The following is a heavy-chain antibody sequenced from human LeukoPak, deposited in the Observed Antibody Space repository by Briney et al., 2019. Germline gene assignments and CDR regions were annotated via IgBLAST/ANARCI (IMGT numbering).Heavy chain of an antibody. D-gene: IGHD3-10*02. Sequence: SQTLSLTCTVSGGSISSGGYYWSWIRQHPRKGLEWIGYIYYSGSTYYNPSLKSRVTISVDTSKNQFSLKLSSVTAADTAVYYCACSGGSPYYFDYWGQGTLVTVSS. CDR3: ACSGGSPYYFDY. V-gene: IGHV4-31*03. J-gene: IGHJ4*02. CDR2: IYYSGST. CDR1: GGSISSGGYY.